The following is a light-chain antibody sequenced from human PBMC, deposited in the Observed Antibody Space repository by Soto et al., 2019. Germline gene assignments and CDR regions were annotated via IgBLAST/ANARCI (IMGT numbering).Light chain of an antibody. Sequence: QSVLTQPPSASGTPGQRVTISCSGSSSNIGSNTVNWYQQLPGTAPKLLIYSNNQRPSGVPDRFSGSKSGTSASLAISGLQSEDEADYYCAAWYDSLNGYVFGTGTKVTAL. CDR3: AAWYDSLNGYV. V-gene: IGLV1-44*01. J-gene: IGLJ1*01. CDR1: SSNIGSNT. CDR2: SNN.